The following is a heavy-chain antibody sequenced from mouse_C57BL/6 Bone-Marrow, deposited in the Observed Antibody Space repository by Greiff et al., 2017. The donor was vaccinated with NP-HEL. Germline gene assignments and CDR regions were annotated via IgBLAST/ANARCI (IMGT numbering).Heavy chain of an antibody. CDR3: ARLGYYGSSWSDGYFDV. D-gene: IGHD1-1*01. CDR1: GYTFTSYW. V-gene: IGHV1-72*01. CDR2: IDPNSGGT. Sequence: QVQLKQPGAELVKPGASVKLSCKASGYTFTSYWMHWVKQRPGRGLEWIGRIDPNSGGTKYNEKFKSKATLTVDKPSSTAYMQLSSLTSEDSAVYYCARLGYYGSSWSDGYFDVWGTGTTVTVSS. J-gene: IGHJ1*03.